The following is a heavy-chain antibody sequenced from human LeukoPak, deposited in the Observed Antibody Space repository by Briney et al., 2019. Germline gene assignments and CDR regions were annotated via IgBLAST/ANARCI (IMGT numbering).Heavy chain of an antibody. J-gene: IGHJ5*02. V-gene: IGHV3-74*01. CDR1: GFTFSSYW. Sequence: GGSLRLSCAASGFTFSSYWMHWVRQAPGKGLVWVSRINSDGSSTSYADSVKGRFTISRDNAKNTLYLQMNSLRAEDTAVYYCARARRRGSDWFDPWGQETLVTVSS. CDR2: INSDGSST. D-gene: IGHD1-26*01. CDR3: ARARRRGSDWFDP.